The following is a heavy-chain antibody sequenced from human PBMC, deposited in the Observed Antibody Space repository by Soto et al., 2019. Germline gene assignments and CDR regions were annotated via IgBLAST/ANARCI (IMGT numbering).Heavy chain of an antibody. D-gene: IGHD3-22*01. CDR2: IIPILGIA. Sequence: QVQLVQSGAEVKKPGSSVKVSCKASGGTFSSYTISWVRQAPGQGLEWMGRIIPILGIANYAQKFQGRATITADKTTSTAYMELSSLRSEDTAVYYCARGSPYGSSGYSPYAEYFQHWGQGTLVTVSS. J-gene: IGHJ1*01. CDR1: GGTFSSYT. CDR3: ARGSPYGSSGYSPYAEYFQH. V-gene: IGHV1-69*02.